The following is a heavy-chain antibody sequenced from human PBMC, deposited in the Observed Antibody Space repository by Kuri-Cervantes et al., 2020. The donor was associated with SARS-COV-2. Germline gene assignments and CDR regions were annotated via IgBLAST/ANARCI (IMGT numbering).Heavy chain of an antibody. V-gene: IGHV4-34*01. CDR1: GASVSGNY. D-gene: IGHD6-13*01. J-gene: IGHJ4*02. CDR3: ARGRPCSS. Sequence: SQTLSPTGAVYGASVSGNYWSWNRQLQGRGREWIGAINHSGSTNYNQSLNSRVTVSVDTPKNQFSLKLCSVNAADTAVYYCARGRPCSSWGQGTLVTVSS. CDR2: INHSGST.